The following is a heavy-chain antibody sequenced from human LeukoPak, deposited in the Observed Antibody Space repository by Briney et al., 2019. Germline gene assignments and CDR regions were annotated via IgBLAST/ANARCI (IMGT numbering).Heavy chain of an antibody. CDR2: IIPILGIA. J-gene: IGHJ4*02. Sequence: GASVKVSCKASGGTFSSYAISWVRQAPGQGLEWMGRIIPILGIANYAQKFQGRVTITADKSTSTAYMELSSLRSEDTAVYYCARVEMATLHPGDYWGQGTLVTVSS. D-gene: IGHD5-24*01. CDR3: ARVEMATLHPGDY. CDR1: GGTFSSYA. V-gene: IGHV1-69*04.